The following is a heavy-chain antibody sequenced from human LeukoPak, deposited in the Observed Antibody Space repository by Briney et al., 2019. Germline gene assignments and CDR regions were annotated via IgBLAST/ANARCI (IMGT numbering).Heavy chain of an antibody. CDR2: INQDGSEM. J-gene: IGHJ2*01. Sequence: GGSLRLSCAASGFTFSNYWMSWVRQAPGKGLEWLANINQDGSEMYYVDSVKGRFTISRDNGKNSLYLQINSLRADDTAVYSCATRQCSTILLPTATSHTYPSGPGQLVTLSS. D-gene: IGHD3-9*01. CDR3: ATRQCSTILLPTATSHTYP. CDR1: GFTFSNYW. V-gene: IGHV3-7*03.